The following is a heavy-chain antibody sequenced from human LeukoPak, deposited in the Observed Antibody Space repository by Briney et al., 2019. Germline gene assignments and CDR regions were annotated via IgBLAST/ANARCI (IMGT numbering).Heavy chain of an antibody. CDR2: INSDGSST. V-gene: IGHV3-74*01. CDR3: AISYYYDSSGYSH. D-gene: IGHD3-22*01. CDR1: GFTFSSYW. J-gene: IGHJ4*02. Sequence: PGGSLRLSCAASGFTFSSYWMHWVRQAPGKGLVWVSRINSDGSSTSYADSVKGRFTISRDNAKNTLYLQMNSLRAEDMAVYYCAISYYYDSSGYSHWGQGTLVTVSS.